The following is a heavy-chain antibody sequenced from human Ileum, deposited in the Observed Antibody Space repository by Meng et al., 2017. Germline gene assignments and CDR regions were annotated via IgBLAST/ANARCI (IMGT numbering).Heavy chain of an antibody. J-gene: IGHJ2*01. Sequence: QVKLHAPGPGPLNPAKTRSLPGAASGGSIESNNWWTWIRQPPGQGLEWIGEVYHSGSTHYNPSLQSRVTISIDNSKNRFSLSLNSVTAADTAIYYCARADYVRYFDLWGRGTLVTVSS. D-gene: IGHD3-10*02. CDR1: GGSIESNNW. CDR2: VYHSGST. V-gene: IGHV4-4*02. CDR3: ARADYVRYFDL.